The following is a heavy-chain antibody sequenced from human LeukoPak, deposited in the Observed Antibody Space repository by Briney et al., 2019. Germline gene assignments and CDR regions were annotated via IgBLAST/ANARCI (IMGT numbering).Heavy chain of an antibody. CDR2: IYYSGDT. D-gene: IGHD2-21*01. CDR3: ARTIATGLKYFKD. V-gene: IGHV4-59*12. CDR1: GGSISSYY. J-gene: IGHJ4*02. Sequence: SETLSLTCTVSGGSISSYYWSWIRQPPGKGLEWIGYIYYSGDTYYNPSLKSRVTMSVDTSKNQFSLKLSSVTAADTAVYYCARTIATGLKYFKDWGQGSLVTVAS.